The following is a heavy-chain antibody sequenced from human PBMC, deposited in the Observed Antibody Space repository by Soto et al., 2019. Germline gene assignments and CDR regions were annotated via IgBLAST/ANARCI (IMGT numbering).Heavy chain of an antibody. D-gene: IGHD5-12*01. V-gene: IGHV4-59*01. CDR2: IYYSGST. CDR3: ARQPYSGYENNWFDP. CDR1: GGSISSYY. J-gene: IGHJ5*02. Sequence: QVQLQESGPGLVKPSETLSLTCTVSGGSISSYYWSWIRQPPGKGLEWIGYIYYSGSTNYNPPLKSRVTISVDTSKNQFSLKLSSVTAADTAVYYCARQPYSGYENNWFDPWGQGTLVTVSS.